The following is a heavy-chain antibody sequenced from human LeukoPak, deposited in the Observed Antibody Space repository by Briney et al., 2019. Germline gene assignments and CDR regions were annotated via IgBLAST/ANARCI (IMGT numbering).Heavy chain of an antibody. J-gene: IGHJ4*02. D-gene: IGHD5-12*01. CDR1: GGSISSYY. CDR2: IYYTGST. V-gene: IGHV4-59*01. Sequence: PSETLSLTCTISGGSISSYYWSWIRQPPGKGLEWIGYIYYTGSTNYNPSLKSRVTISVDTSKNQFSLKLSSVAAADTAVYYCARDRGDGYDYFWDYWGQGTLVTVSS. CDR3: ARDRGDGYDYFWDY.